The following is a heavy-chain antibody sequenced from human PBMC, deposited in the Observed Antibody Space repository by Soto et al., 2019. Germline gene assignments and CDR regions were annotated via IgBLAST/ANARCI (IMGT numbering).Heavy chain of an antibody. D-gene: IGHD5-18*01. CDR2: INNDGTST. CDR3: ASWRGGYTYGLDH. J-gene: IGHJ4*02. Sequence: LRLSCAASGFTFSSQWLHWVRQAPGKGLVWISRINNDGTSTNYADSVKGRFTVSRDNAKKTMSLQMNSLRAEDTAVYYCASWRGGYTYGLDHWGQGTPVTVSS. V-gene: IGHV3-74*01. CDR1: GFTFSSQW.